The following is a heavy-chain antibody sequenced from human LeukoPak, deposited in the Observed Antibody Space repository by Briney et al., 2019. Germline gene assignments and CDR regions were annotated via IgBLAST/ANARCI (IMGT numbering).Heavy chain of an antibody. CDR3: AKAIGYCSGGSCY. J-gene: IGHJ3*01. D-gene: IGHD2-15*01. CDR2: ISGSGDDT. Sequence: GGSLRLSCAASGFTFSSYWMSWVRQGPGKGLEWVSAISGSGDDTYYADSVKGRFTISRDNSKNTLYLQLNSLRADDTAVYYCAKAIGYCSGGSCYWGQGTMVTVSS. V-gene: IGHV3-23*01. CDR1: GFTFSSYW.